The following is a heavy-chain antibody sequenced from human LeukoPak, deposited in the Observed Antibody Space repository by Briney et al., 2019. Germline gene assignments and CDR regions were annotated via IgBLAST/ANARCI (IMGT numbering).Heavy chain of an antibody. CDR3: ARDVGSGSYYDY. CDR2: IYTSGST. Sequence: SETLSLTCTVSGGSISSSSYSWGWIRQPPGKGLEWIGRIYTSGSTNYNPSLKSRVTMSVDTSKNQFSLKLSSVTAADTAVYYCARDVGSGSYYDYWGQGTLVTVSS. J-gene: IGHJ4*02. CDR1: GGSISSSSYS. D-gene: IGHD3-10*01. V-gene: IGHV4-39*07.